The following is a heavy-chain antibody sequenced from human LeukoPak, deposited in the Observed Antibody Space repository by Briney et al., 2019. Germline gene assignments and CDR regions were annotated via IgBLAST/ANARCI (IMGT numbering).Heavy chain of an antibody. J-gene: IGHJ4*02. CDR1: GASISSSSYY. V-gene: IGHV4-39*07. Sequence: SETLSLTCTVSGASISSSSYYWGWIRQPPGKGLEWIGSIYYSGSAYYNPSLKSRVTISVDTSKNQFSLKLSSVTAADTAVYYCTRLNYYDNSGYPANWGQGTLVTVSS. CDR2: IYYSGSA. CDR3: TRLNYYDNSGYPAN. D-gene: IGHD3-22*01.